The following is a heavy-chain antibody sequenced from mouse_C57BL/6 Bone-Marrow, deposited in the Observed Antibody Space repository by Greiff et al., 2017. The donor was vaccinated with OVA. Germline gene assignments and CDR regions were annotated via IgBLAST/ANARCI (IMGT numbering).Heavy chain of an antibody. J-gene: IGHJ4*01. V-gene: IGHV3-6*01. D-gene: IGHD2-3*01. CDR2: ISYDGSN. Sequence: EVKLLESGPGLVKPSQSLSLTCSVTGYSITRGYYWNWIRQFPGNKLEWMGYISYDGSNNYNPSLKNRIAITRDTSKNQFFLKLNSVTTEDTATYYCARGGYYRYYAMDYWGQGTSVTVSS. CDR3: ARGGYYRYYAMDY. CDR1: GYSITRGYY.